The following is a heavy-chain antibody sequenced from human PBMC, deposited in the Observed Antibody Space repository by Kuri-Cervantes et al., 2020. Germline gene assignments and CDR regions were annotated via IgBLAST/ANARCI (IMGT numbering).Heavy chain of an antibody. Sequence: GGSLRLSCAASGFTFSDYYMSWIRQAPGKGLEWVSYISSSGSTIYYADSVKGRFTISRDNAKNSLYLQMNSLRAEDTAVYYCARDSTVAGWNAYYYYGMDVWGQGTTVTVSS. D-gene: IGHD6-19*01. CDR1: GFTFSDYY. CDR3: ARDSTVAGWNAYYYYGMDV. CDR2: ISSSGSTI. V-gene: IGHV3-11*01. J-gene: IGHJ6*02.